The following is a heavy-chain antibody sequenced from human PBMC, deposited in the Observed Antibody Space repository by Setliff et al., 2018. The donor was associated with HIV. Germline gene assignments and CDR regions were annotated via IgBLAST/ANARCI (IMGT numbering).Heavy chain of an antibody. CDR3: ARGADASGYFYREYFQH. V-gene: IGHV1-69*13. CDR1: GVTFNYSF. CDR2: VVPTIHEA. D-gene: IGHD3-22*01. J-gene: IGHJ1*01. Sequence: SVKVSCKASGVTFNYSFITWVRQAPGQGLEWMGGVVPTIHEATCVQKFQGRVTITADESATTVYMEMSGLTSEDTAIYYCARGADASGYFYREYFQHWGQGTLVTVSS.